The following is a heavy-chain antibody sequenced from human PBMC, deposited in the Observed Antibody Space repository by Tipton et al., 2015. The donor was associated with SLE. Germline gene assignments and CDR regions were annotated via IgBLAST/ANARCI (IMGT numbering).Heavy chain of an antibody. V-gene: IGHV3-23*01. Sequence: SLRLSCAASGFTFSSNYMSWVRQAPGKGLEWVSAISGSGGSTYYADSVKGRFTISRDNSKNTLYLQMNSLRAEDTAVYYCAKDRTTVTTRGAFDIWGQGTMVTVSS. J-gene: IGHJ3*02. CDR3: AKDRTTVTTRGAFDI. CDR2: ISGSGGST. CDR1: GFTFSSNY. D-gene: IGHD4-17*01.